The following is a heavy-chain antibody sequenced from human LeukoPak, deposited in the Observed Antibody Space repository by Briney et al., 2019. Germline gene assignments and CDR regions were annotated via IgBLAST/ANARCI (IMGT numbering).Heavy chain of an antibody. Sequence: GGSLRLSCAASGFTFSDYYMSWIRQAPGKGLEWVSYISSSGSTIYYADSVKGRFTISRDNAKNSLYPQMNSLRAEDTAVYYCAKDEAVAGTFGWDWGQGTLVTVSS. CDR1: GFTFSDYY. V-gene: IGHV3-11*01. CDR2: ISSSGSTI. D-gene: IGHD6-19*01. CDR3: AKDEAVAGTFGWD. J-gene: IGHJ4*02.